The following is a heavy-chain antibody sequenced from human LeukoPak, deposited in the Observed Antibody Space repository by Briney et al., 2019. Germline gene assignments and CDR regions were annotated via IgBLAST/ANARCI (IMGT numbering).Heavy chain of an antibody. Sequence: SETLSLTCTVSGGSISSSSYYWGWIRQPPGKGLEWIGSIYYNGSTYYNPSLKSRVTISVDTSKNQFSLKLSSATAADTAVHYCLCTVPAAIAEYWGQGTLVTVSS. CDR2: IYYNGST. CDR3: LCTVPAAIAEY. V-gene: IGHV4-39*07. D-gene: IGHD2-2*01. J-gene: IGHJ4*02. CDR1: GGSISSSSYY.